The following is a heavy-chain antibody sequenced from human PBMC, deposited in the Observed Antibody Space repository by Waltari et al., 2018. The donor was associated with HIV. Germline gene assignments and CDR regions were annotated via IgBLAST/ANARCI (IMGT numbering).Heavy chain of an antibody. V-gene: IGHV4-34*01. Sequence: QVQLQQWGAGLLKPSETLSLTCAVYGGSFSGYYWSWIRQPPGKGLEWIGEINHSGSTNYNPSLKSRVTISVDTSKNQFSLKLSSVTAADTAVYYCAGSPMIGAFDIWGQGTMVTVSS. CDR2: INHSGST. CDR3: AGSPMIGAFDI. CDR1: GGSFSGYY. J-gene: IGHJ3*02. D-gene: IGHD3-10*02.